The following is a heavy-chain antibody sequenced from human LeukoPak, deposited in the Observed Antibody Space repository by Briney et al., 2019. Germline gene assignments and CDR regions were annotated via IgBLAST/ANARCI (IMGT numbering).Heavy chain of an antibody. Sequence: SETLSLTCTVSGGSISSGDYYWSWIRQPPGKGLEWIGYIYYSGSTYYNPSLKSRVTISVDTSKNQFSLKLSSVTAADTAVYYYARVYLGGGSCYFDYWGQGTLVTVSS. CDR2: IYYSGST. J-gene: IGHJ4*02. CDR1: GGSISSGDYY. CDR3: ARVYLGGGSCYFDY. D-gene: IGHD2-15*01. V-gene: IGHV4-30-4*01.